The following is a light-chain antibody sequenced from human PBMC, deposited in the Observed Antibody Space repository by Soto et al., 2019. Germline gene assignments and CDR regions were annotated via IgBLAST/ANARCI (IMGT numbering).Light chain of an antibody. J-gene: IGKJ3*01. Sequence: ATLSANQEERATLSCRASQSVSSNLAWYQQKPGQAPRLLIYGASTRATGIPGRFSGSGSGTDFTLTISCLEAEDFALYCCEHYGILPNTFCGGSNVDI. CDR2: GAS. CDR3: EHYGILPNT. CDR1: QSVSSN. V-gene: IGKV3D-15*02.